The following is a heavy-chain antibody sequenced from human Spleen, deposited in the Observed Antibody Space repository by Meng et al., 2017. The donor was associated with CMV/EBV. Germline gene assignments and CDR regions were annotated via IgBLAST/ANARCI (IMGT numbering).Heavy chain of an antibody. CDR3: ARPILGVIKD. V-gene: IGHV4-34*11. CDR2: IHYSGST. D-gene: IGHD3-22*01. CDR1: GGSFSGYY. J-gene: IGHJ4*02. Sequence: SETLSLTCAVYGGSFSGYYWSWIRQPPGKGLEWIAYIHYSGSTNFNPSLKSRVTIAVDTSKNQFSLNLSSVTAADTAVYYCARPILGVIKDWGQGTLVTVSS.